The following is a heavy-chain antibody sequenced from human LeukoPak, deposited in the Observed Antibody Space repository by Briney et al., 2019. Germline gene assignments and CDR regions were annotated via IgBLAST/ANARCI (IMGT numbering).Heavy chain of an antibody. J-gene: IGHJ5*02. CDR1: GGSISSGDYY. V-gene: IGHV4-30-4*01. CDR3: ARPYYYDSRIDP. D-gene: IGHD3-22*01. Sequence: KPSQTLSLTCTVSGGSISSGDYYWSWIRQPPGKGLEWIAYMYYSGSTYYNPSRKSRVTMSADTSKNQLSLKLSSVTAADTAVYYCARPYYYDSRIDPWGQGILVTVSS. CDR2: MYYSGST.